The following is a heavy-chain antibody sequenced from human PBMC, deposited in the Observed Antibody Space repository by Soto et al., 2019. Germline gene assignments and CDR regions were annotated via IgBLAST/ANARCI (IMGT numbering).Heavy chain of an antibody. CDR2: IYSTDEN. D-gene: IGHD6-6*01. J-gene: IGHJ5*02. Sequence: SGPTLVNPTETLTLTCTVSGFSLDNPKMGVSWIRQPPGKALEWLANIYSTDENSFTPSLRGRLTISRDTSESQVVLTLTDMDPVDTATYFCARIRGCSSHSWWFDPWGQGTLVTVSS. CDR3: ARIRGCSSHSWWFDP. CDR1: GFSLDNPKMG. V-gene: IGHV2-26*01.